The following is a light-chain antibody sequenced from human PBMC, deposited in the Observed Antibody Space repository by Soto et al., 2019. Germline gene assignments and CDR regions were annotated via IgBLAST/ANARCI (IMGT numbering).Light chain of an antibody. J-gene: IGKJ4*01. CDR1: QSGTYN. V-gene: IGKV3-15*01. Sequence: EIVMTQSPATLSVSPGETATLSCRASQSGTYNLAWYQQKPGQGTRRLIYGAFTRATGIPARFSGSVSGTDCTLTISSLQSADFAVYYCQQDKNWPPLTFGGGTKVEIK. CDR3: QQDKNWPPLT. CDR2: GAF.